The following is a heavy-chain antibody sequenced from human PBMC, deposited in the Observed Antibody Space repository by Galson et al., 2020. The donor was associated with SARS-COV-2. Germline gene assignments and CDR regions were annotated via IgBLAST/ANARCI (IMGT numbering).Heavy chain of an antibody. CDR3: ARKRPPEGSYGKYNWFDP. CDR2: IKQDGSEK. J-gene: IGHJ5*02. D-gene: IGHD5-18*01. Sequence: GESLKISCAASGFTFSSYWMSWVRQAPGKGLEWVANIKQDGSEKYYVDSVKGRFTISRDNAKNSLYLQMNSLRAEDTAVYYCARKRPPEGSYGKYNWFDPWGQGTLVTVSS. CDR1: GFTFSSYW. V-gene: IGHV3-7*01.